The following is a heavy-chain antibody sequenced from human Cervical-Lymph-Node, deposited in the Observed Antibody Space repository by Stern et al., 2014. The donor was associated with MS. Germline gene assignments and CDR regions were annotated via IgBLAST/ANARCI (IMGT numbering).Heavy chain of an antibody. CDR1: GDSISGSSDY. D-gene: IGHD1-7*01. CDR2: IYPSGST. J-gene: IGHJ5*02. V-gene: IGHV4-61*02. Sequence: QVQLQESGPGLVKPSQTLSLSCAVSGDSISGSSDYWSWIRQPAGRGLEWIGRIYPSGSTSYNPSLRSRVTLSVDTSTNQFSLKLSSGTAADTAVYYCVRDVRSMYDWDYFWFDPWGQGTLVTVSS. CDR3: VRDVRSMYDWDYFWFDP.